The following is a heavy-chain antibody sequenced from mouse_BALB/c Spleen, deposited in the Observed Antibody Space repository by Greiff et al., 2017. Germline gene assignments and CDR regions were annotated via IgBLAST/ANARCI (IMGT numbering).Heavy chain of an antibody. D-gene: IGHD1-2*01. CDR3: ARLFPFITAATGYAMDY. J-gene: IGHJ4*01. CDR1: GFTFSSYA. V-gene: IGHV5-6-5*01. CDR2: ISSGGSN. Sequence: EVKLVESGGGLVKPGGSLKLSCAASGFTFSSYAMPWVRQTPEKRLEWVASISSGGSNYYPDSVKGRFTISRDNAMNILYLQMSSLSSEDTAMYYCARLFPFITAATGYAMDYWGQGTSVTVSS.